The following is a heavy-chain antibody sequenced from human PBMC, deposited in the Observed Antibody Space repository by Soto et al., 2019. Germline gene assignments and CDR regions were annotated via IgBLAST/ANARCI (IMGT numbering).Heavy chain of an antibody. CDR3: AIRRDGYNYGYDAFDI. J-gene: IGHJ3*02. D-gene: IGHD5-12*01. CDR2: IYYSGST. CDR1: GGSISSSSYY. V-gene: IGHV4-39*01. Sequence: SETLSLTCTVSGGSISSSSYYWGWIRQPPGKGLEWIGSIYYSGSTHYNPSLKSRVTISVDTSKNQFSLKLSSVTAADTAVYYCAIRRDGYNYGYDAFDIWGQGTMVTVSS.